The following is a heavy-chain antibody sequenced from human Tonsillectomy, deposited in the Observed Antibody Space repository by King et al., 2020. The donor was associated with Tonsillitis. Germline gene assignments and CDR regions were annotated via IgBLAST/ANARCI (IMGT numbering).Heavy chain of an antibody. Sequence: VQLVESGGGLVKPGGSLRLSCAASGFTFSSYSMNWVRQAPGKGLEWVSSISSNSRYIYYADSVRGRFTISRDNAKNSLYLQMNSLRAEDTAVYYCARDPSTTYYYDSSGQYYFDYWCQGTLVTVSS. CDR3: ARDPSTTYYYDSSGQYYFDY. CDR2: ISSNSRYI. D-gene: IGHD3-22*01. CDR1: GFTFSSYS. J-gene: IGHJ4*02. V-gene: IGHV3-21*01.